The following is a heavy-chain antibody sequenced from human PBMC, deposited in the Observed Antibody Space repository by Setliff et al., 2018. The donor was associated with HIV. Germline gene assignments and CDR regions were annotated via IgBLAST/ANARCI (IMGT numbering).Heavy chain of an antibody. CDR1: GYTFTSYY. CDR3: ATVSHTNVAAHDAFDI. Sequence: ASVKVSCKASGYTFTSYYIHWVRQAPGKGLEWMGGFDPEDGNTIYAQKFQGRVTMTADTSTDTAYMELSSLRSEDTAVYYCATVSHTNVAAHDAFDIWGQGTMVTVSS. D-gene: IGHD6-19*01. J-gene: IGHJ3*02. V-gene: IGHV1-24*01. CDR2: FDPEDGNT.